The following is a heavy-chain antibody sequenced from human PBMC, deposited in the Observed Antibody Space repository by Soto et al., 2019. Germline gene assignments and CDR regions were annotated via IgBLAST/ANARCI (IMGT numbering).Heavy chain of an antibody. V-gene: IGHV5-51*01. CDR3: ARWVSYGYYYFDY. J-gene: IGHJ4*02. CDR2: IYPGDSDI. CDR1: GYSFTSDW. Sequence: GESLKISCQGSGYSFTSDWIAWVRQMPGKGLEWMGNIYPGDSDIRYSPSFQGQGTISADKSINTAYLQWSSLKASDTAMYYCARWVSYGYYYFDYWGQGTLVTVSS. D-gene: IGHD3-16*01.